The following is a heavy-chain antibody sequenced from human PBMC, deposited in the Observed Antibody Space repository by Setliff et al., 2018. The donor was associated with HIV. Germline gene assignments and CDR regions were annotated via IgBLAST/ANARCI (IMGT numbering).Heavy chain of an antibody. CDR1: GDPINTHY. D-gene: IGHD1-26*01. CDR3: ARSTVGAGASFP. J-gene: IGHJ5*02. V-gene: IGHV4-59*11. CDR2: ISHSGNA. Sequence: PSETLSLTCTVSGDPINTHYWSWIRQPPGKGLEWIGCISHSGNANFNPSLNSRVTISLDTSKNQFSLRLTSLAAADTAIYYCARSTVGAGASFPWGRGILVTVSS.